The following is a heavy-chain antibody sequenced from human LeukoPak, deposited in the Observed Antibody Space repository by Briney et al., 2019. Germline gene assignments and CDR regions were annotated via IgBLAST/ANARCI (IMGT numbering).Heavy chain of an antibody. V-gene: IGHV4-39*01. Sequence: SETLSLSCTVSGASFDNSYCWTWVRQPPGKRPEWIGTIYSSEFTYYSPSLRSRVTISADTSKNLFSLRLTSVTAVDTADCARGSDDYKLGNYWGQGFLVTVSS. CDR1: GASFDNSYC. J-gene: IGHJ4*02. D-gene: IGHD4/OR15-4a*01. CDR3: ARGSDDYKLGNY. CDR2: IYSSEFT.